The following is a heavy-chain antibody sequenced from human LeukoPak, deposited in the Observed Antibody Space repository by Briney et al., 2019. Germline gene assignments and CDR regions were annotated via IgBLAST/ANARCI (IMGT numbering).Heavy chain of an antibody. CDR1: GFTFSSYA. CDR2: ISGSGGST. Sequence: GGSLRLSCAASGFTFSSYAMSWVRQAPGKGLEWVSAISGSGGSTYYADSVKGRFTISRDNSKNTLYLQMNSLRAEDTAVYYCAADSSGWFYFDYWGQGTLVTVSS. CDR3: AADSSGWFYFDY. V-gene: IGHV3-23*01. J-gene: IGHJ4*02. D-gene: IGHD6-19*01.